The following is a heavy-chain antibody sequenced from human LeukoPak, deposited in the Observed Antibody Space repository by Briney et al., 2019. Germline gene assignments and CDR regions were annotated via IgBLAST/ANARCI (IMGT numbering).Heavy chain of an antibody. V-gene: IGHV4-39*01. J-gene: IGHJ4*02. CDR3: ARHGYYYGSGSQWGFDY. CDR1: GGSISSSSYY. CDR2: IYYSGST. Sequence: PSETLSLTCTVSGGSISSSSYYWGWIRQPPGKGLEWIGSIYYSGSTYYNPSLKSRVTISVDTSKNQFSLKLSSVTAADTAAYYCARHGYYYGSGSQWGFDYWGQGTLVTVSS. D-gene: IGHD3-10*01.